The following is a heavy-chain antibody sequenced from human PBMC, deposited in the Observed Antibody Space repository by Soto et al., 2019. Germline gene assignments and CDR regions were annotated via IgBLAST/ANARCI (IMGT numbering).Heavy chain of an antibody. CDR3: VMVYNIVTPTPQEV. J-gene: IGHJ6*02. Sequence: QVQLVQSGDEVTKPGASVKVSCKASGYIFVNYGIAWVRQATGQGLECMGWISHNTGNKHSETKIQGTLTITTDTSTSPAYMDLESLTSDDTAVYYCVMVYNIVTPTPQEVWGQGTKFTVSS. CDR2: ISHNTGNK. CDR1: GYIFVNYG. V-gene: IGHV1-18*01. D-gene: IGHD2-8*01.